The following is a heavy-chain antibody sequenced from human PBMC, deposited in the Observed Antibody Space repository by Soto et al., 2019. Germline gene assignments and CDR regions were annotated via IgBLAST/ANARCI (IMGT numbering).Heavy chain of an antibody. CDR3: ASRGCSSTSCYEDWFDP. Sequence: QVQLVQSGAEVKKPGASVKVSCKASGYTFTSYGISWVRQAPGQGLEWMGWISAYNGNTNYAQKPQGRVHMTTDTSTKTAYMELRSLRADDTAGYYCASRGCSSTSCYEDWFDPWGQGTLFTVSS. J-gene: IGHJ5*02. CDR2: ISAYNGNT. CDR1: GYTFTSYG. D-gene: IGHD2-2*01. V-gene: IGHV1-18*01.